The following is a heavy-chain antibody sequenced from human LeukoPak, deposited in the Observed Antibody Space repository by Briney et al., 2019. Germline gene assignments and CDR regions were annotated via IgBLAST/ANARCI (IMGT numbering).Heavy chain of an antibody. D-gene: IGHD1-1*01. CDR1: GGSISSGSYY. CDR2: IYTSGSA. Sequence: PSETLSLTCTVSGGSISSGSYYWSWIRQPAGKGLEWIGRIYTSGSANYNPSLKSRVTISVDTSKNQFSLKLSSVTAADMAVYYCAREGSGTRGYYYYMDVWGKGTTVTVSS. CDR3: AREGSGTRGYYYYMDV. J-gene: IGHJ6*03. V-gene: IGHV4-61*02.